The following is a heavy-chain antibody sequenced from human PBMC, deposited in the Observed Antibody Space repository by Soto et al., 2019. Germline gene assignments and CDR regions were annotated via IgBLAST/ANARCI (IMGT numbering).Heavy chain of an antibody. V-gene: IGHV4-59*08. CDR1: GGSISSYY. CDR2: MYYGGRT. D-gene: IGHD3-22*01. CDR3: AEGTPPTIIVRSSRGPWFDP. Sequence: TESLSLTCTDSGGSISSYYWSWIRQPPGKGLEWIGYMYYGGRTNYNPSLKSRVTLSVDTSKMQVSLKRSSATAADTAVYFCAEGTPPTIIVRSSRGPWFDPWGQVTAITLS. J-gene: IGHJ5*02.